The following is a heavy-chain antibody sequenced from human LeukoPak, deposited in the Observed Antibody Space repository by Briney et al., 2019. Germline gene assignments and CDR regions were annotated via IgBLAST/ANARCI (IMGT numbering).Heavy chain of an antibody. CDR1: GYTFTGYY. CDR2: FIPIFGTP. D-gene: IGHD3-16*01. CDR3: ARGLGGLIRPGNVDYYHMDV. V-gene: IGHV1-69*13. Sequence: SVKVSCKASGYTFTGYYMHWVRQAPGQGLEWMGGFIPIFGTPDYAQKFQGRVTFTADESTGTAYTELSSLRSEDTAVYYCARGLGGLIRPGNVDYYHMDVWGKGTTVIVSS. J-gene: IGHJ6*03.